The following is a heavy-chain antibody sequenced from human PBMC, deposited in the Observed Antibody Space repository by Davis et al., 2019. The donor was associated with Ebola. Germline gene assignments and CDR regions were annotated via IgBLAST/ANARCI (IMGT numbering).Heavy chain of an antibody. Sequence: SLKISCAASGFTFDDYAMHWVRQAPGKGLEWVSGISWNSGSIGYADSVKGRFTISRDNAKNTLYLQMNSLRAEDTAVYYCARWGIFGYSSSWYANYYYGMDVWGQGTTVTVSS. D-gene: IGHD6-13*01. V-gene: IGHV3-9*01. CDR1: GFTFDDYA. J-gene: IGHJ6*02. CDR2: ISWNSGSI. CDR3: ARWGIFGYSSSWYANYYYGMDV.